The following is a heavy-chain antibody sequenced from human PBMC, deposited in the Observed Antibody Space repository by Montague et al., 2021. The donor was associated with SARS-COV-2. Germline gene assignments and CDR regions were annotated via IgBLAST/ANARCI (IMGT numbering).Heavy chain of an antibody. CDR3: ARSYGTTVVTQAFDY. Sequence: VKPTQTLTLICTFSGFSLSTSGMCVSWIRQPPGKALEWLTLIDWDDDKYYSTSLKTRLTISKDTSKNQVVLTMTNMDPVDTATYYCARSYGTTVVTQAFDYWGQGTLVTDSS. J-gene: IGHJ4*02. CDR1: GFSLSTSGMC. D-gene: IGHD4-23*01. V-gene: IGHV2-70*01. CDR2: IDWDDDK.